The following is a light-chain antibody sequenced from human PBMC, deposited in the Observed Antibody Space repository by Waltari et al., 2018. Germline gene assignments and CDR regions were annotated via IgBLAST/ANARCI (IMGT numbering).Light chain of an antibody. J-gene: IGLJ2*01. V-gene: IGLV2-23*02. CDR2: DVS. CDR3: CSYAGSSTHVL. CDR1: SRDVGGYNY. Sequence: QSALTQPASVSGSPGQSITISCTGPSRDVGGYNYVPWYQQYPDKAPKLMIYDVSKRPSGVSNRFSGSKSGNTASLTISGLQAEDEADYYCCSYAGSSTHVLFGGGTKLTVL.